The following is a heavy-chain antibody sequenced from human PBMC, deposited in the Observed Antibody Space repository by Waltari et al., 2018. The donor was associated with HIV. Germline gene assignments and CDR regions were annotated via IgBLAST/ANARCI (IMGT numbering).Heavy chain of an antibody. CDR1: GFTFSDYY. D-gene: IGHD2-21*01. CDR3: ARDWSIGRLPDYFYYGMDV. Sequence: QVQLVESGGGLVKPGGSLRLSCVASGFTFSDYYMSWIRQAPGKGLEWVSYISRSGSTIFYADSVRGRFTVSRDNAKNSLYLQMNSLRPEDTAVYYCARDWSIGRLPDYFYYGMDVWGQGTTVTVSS. V-gene: IGHV3-11*01. J-gene: IGHJ6*02. CDR2: ISRSGSTI.